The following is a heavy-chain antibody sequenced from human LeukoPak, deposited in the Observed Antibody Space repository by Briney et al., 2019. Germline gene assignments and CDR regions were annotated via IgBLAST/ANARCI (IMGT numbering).Heavy chain of an antibody. D-gene: IGHD3-9*01. Sequence: GGSLRLSCAASGFTVSSNFLSWVRQAPGKGLEWVSLIYSGGSTDYTDSVKGRFTISRDNSKNTLYLQMNSLRAEDTAVYYRAKDRAPRVYYDILTGYPVDYWGQGTLVTASS. CDR2: IYSGGST. V-gene: IGHV3-53*01. CDR3: AKDRAPRVYYDILTGYPVDY. CDR1: GFTVSSNF. J-gene: IGHJ4*02.